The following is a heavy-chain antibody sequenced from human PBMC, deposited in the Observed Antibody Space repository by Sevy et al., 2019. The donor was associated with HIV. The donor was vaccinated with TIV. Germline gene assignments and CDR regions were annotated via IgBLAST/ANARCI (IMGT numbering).Heavy chain of an antibody. Sequence: GGSLRLSCAASGFTFSGSAMHWVRQASGKGLEWVGRIRSKANSYATAYAASVEGRFTISRDDSKNTAYLQMNSLKTEDTAVYYCSRQRVLPWFGEFLDYYYYGMDVWGQGTTVTVSS. CDR3: SRQRVLPWFGEFLDYYYYGMDV. V-gene: IGHV3-73*01. CDR2: IRSKANSYAT. CDR1: GFTFSGSA. J-gene: IGHJ6*02. D-gene: IGHD3-10*01.